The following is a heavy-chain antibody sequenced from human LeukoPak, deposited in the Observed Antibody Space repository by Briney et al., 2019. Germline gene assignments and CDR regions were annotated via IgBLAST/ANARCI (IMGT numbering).Heavy chain of an antibody. Sequence: PSETLSLTCNVSGGSIRSSSYDWGWIRQPPGMGLEWIGNIYYSGGTYNSPSLKSRATISIDTSKNQFSLKLNSVAAADTAMYYCARLRAGGVIDNWGQGTLVTVSS. J-gene: IGHJ4*02. CDR3: ARLRAGGVIDN. CDR2: IYYSGGT. CDR1: GGSIRSSSYD. D-gene: IGHD3-10*01. V-gene: IGHV4-39*07.